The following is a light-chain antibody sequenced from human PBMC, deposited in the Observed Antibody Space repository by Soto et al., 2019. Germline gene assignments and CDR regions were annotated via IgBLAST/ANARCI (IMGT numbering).Light chain of an antibody. CDR3: QQHTNRPPSIT. V-gene: IGKV3-11*01. J-gene: IGKJ5*01. CDR2: DAS. CDR1: QSVSSY. Sequence: EIVLTQSPATLSLSPGERATFSCRTSQSVSSYLAWYQHKPGQAPRLLIYDASHRATGIAARFSGSGSMTDFTLTISSLEPEDFAVYYCQQHTNRPPSITFGQGTRLEIK.